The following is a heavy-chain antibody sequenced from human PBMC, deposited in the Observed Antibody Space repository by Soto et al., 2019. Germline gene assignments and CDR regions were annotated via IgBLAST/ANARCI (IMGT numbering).Heavy chain of an antibody. CDR3: ARRWEYFYMDV. J-gene: IGHJ6*03. CDR1: GFTFSSYW. D-gene: IGHD1-26*01. V-gene: IGHV3-74*03. Sequence: EVQLVESGGALVQPGGSLRLSCAASGFTFSSYWMHCVRQAPGKGLVWVSRINTDGTSPKYADSVKGRFTISRDNAKNRLYLQMNSLRDEDTAVYDCARRWEYFYMDVWGKGTTVTVSS. CDR2: INTDGTSP.